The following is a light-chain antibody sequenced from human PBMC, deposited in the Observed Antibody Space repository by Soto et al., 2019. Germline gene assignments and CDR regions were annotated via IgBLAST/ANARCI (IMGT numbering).Light chain of an antibody. J-gene: IGKJ1*01. CDR1: QSVGSSH. V-gene: IGKV3-20*01. Sequence: EIVLTQSPGTLSLSPGERATLSCRASQSVGSSHLAWYQQKPGQAPRLLIYGASSRATGIPDRFSGSGSGTDFTLTISRLEPEDFAVYYCQHYGSSLWTFGQGTKVDIK. CDR2: GAS. CDR3: QHYGSSLWT.